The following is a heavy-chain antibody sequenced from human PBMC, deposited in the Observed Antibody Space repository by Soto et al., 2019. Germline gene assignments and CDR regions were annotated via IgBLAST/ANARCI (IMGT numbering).Heavy chain of an antibody. Sequence: ASVKVSCKASGYTFTSYYMHWVRQAPGQGLEWMGIINPSGGSTSYAQKFQGRVTMTRDTSTSTVYMELSSLRSEDTAVYYCARDLPSIAAPLRYYYMDVWGKGTTVTVSS. D-gene: IGHD6-6*01. V-gene: IGHV1-46*03. CDR3: ARDLPSIAAPLRYYYMDV. CDR1: GYTFTSYY. CDR2: INPSGGST. J-gene: IGHJ6*03.